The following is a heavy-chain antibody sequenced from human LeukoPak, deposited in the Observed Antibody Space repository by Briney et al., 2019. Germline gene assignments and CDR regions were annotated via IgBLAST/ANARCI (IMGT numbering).Heavy chain of an antibody. J-gene: IGHJ4*02. CDR3: ARAPSIAARPNIDY. Sequence: GASVKVSCKASGGTFSSYAISWVRQAPGKGLEWMGWISAYNGNTNYAQKLQGRVTMTTDTSTSTAYMELRSLRSDDTAVYYCARAPSIAARPNIDYWGQGTLVTVSS. CDR2: ISAYNGNT. D-gene: IGHD6-6*01. V-gene: IGHV1-18*01. CDR1: GGTFSSYA.